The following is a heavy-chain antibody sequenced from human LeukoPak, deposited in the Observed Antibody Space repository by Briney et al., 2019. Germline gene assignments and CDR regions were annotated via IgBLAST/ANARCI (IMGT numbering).Heavy chain of an antibody. Sequence: SETLSLTCAVSGGSISSSNWWGWVRQPPGKGLEWIGEIYHSGSTNHNPSLKSRVTISVDKSKNQFSLKLSSVTAADTAVYYCARIRQGYYYYMDVWGKGTTVIVSS. J-gene: IGHJ6*03. CDR2: IYHSGST. CDR1: GGSISSSNW. CDR3: ARIRQGYYYYMDV. V-gene: IGHV4-4*02.